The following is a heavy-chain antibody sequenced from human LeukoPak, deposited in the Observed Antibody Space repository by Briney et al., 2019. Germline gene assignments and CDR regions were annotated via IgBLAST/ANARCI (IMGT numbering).Heavy chain of an antibody. V-gene: IGHV1-46*01. Sequence: ASVKVSCKTSGYIFTKYYIHWVRQAPGQGLEWMGIINPSGGSTIYAQKFQGRVTMTEDTSTDTAYMELSSLRSEDTAVYYCATGPYSGSAPHAFDIWGQGTMVTVSS. CDR3: ATGPYSGSAPHAFDI. CDR1: GYIFTKYY. D-gene: IGHD1-26*01. CDR2: INPSGGST. J-gene: IGHJ3*02.